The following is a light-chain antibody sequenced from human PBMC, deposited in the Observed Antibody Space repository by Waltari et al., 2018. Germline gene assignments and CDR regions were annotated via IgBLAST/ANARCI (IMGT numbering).Light chain of an antibody. Sequence: QSVLTQPPSVSGAPGQRVTISCTGSGPNIGAGYDGPWYQQLPRAAPKLLIYGSSTRPLGVPDRFFGSTSGTSASLAITGLQAEDEADYYCQSYDTSLSVVFGGGTKLTVL. V-gene: IGLV1-40*01. CDR3: QSYDTSLSVV. J-gene: IGLJ3*02. CDR1: GPNIGAGYD. CDR2: GSS.